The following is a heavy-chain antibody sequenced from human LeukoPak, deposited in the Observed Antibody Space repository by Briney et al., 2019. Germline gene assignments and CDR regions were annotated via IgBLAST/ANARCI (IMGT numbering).Heavy chain of an antibody. CDR3: GSGGYYFDY. D-gene: IGHD3-10*01. CDR2: IYYSGST. V-gene: IGHV4-59*08. CDR1: GGSISSYY. J-gene: IGHJ4*02. Sequence: PSETLSLTCTVSGGSISSYYWSWIRQPPGKGLEWIGYIYYSGSTKYNPSLKSRVTISVDTSKNQFSLKLSSVTAADTAVYYCGSGGYYFDYWGQGTLVTVS.